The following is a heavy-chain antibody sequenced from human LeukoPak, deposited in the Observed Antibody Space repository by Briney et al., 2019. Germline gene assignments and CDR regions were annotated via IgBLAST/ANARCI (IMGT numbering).Heavy chain of an antibody. Sequence: ASVKVSCKASGYTFTSYYMHWVRQAPGQGLEWMGIINPSGGSTSYAQKFQGRVTMTRNTSISTAYMELSSLRSEDTAVYYCARGGIAARPDWGQGTLVTVSS. J-gene: IGHJ4*02. CDR1: GYTFTSYY. V-gene: IGHV1-46*01. CDR2: INPSGGST. CDR3: ARGGIAARPD. D-gene: IGHD6-6*01.